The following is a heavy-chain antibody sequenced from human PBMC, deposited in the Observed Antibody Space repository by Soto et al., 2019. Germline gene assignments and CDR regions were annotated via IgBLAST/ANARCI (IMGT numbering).Heavy chain of an antibody. V-gene: IGHV5-51*01. Sequence: GEAVNISCTGSGYRVTIYWIGWVRQLPGKGLEWMWIIYPGDSDTRYSPSFQGQVTISADKSISTAYLQWSSLKASDTAMYYCARGGDYYGSSGYNPWDYWGQGTLVTVSS. J-gene: IGHJ4*02. D-gene: IGHD3-22*01. CDR2: IYPGDSDT. CDR3: ARGGDYYGSSGYNPWDY. CDR1: GYRVTIYW.